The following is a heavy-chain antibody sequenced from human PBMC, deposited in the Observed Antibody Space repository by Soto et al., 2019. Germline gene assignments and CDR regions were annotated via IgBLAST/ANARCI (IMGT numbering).Heavy chain of an antibody. CDR2: FDPEDGET. CDR1: GYTLTELS. CDR3: ATASYYYGSGSYSFDY. D-gene: IGHD3-10*01. J-gene: IGHJ4*02. V-gene: IGHV1-24*01. Sequence: ASVKVSCKVSGYTLTELSMHWVRQAPGKGLGWMGGFDPEDGETIYAQKFQGRVTMTEDTSTDTAYMELSSLRSEDTAVYYCATASYYYGSGSYSFDYWGQGTLVTVSS.